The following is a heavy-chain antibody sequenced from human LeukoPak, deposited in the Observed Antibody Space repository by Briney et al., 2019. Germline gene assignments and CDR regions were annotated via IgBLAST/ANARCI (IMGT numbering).Heavy chain of an antibody. V-gene: IGHV4-38-2*02. CDR3: ARSSWENNWFDL. D-gene: IGHD6-13*01. CDR1: GYSISSGYY. Sequence: PSATLSLTCTVSGYSISSGYYWGWIRQPPGKRLEWVGSIHSSGNTYYIPTLKSRVTISVDTSKNQFSLNLTSVTAADAAVYYCARSSWENNWFDLWGQGTLVTVSS. CDR2: IHSSGNT. J-gene: IGHJ5*02.